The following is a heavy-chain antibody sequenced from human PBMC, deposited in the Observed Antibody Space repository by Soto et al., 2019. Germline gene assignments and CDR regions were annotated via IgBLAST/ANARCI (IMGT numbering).Heavy chain of an antibody. Sequence: EVQLVESGGGLVQPGGSLRLSCAASGFTFSSYEMNWVRQAPGKGLEWVSGISGSDSSTYYADSVKGRFTISRDNSKSTLYLQMNSLRAEDTAVYYCAKDWGRVLGAENYWYYWGQGTLVTVSS. J-gene: IGHJ4*02. D-gene: IGHD2-8*02. V-gene: IGHV3-23*04. CDR2: ISGSDSST. CDR3: AKDWGRVLGAENYWYY. CDR1: GFTFSSYE.